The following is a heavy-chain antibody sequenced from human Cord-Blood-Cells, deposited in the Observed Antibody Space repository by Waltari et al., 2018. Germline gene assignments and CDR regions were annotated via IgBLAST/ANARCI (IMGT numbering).Heavy chain of an antibody. D-gene: IGHD3-3*01. J-gene: IGHJ4*02. CDR1: GFTFSSYA. Sequence: EVQLLESGGGLVQPGGSLRLSCAASGFTFSSYAMSWVRQAPGKGLGWVSAISGSGGSTYYADSVKGRFTISRDNSKNTLYLQMNSLRAEDTAVYYCAKGYDFWSGYFDYWGQGTLVTVSS. V-gene: IGHV3-23*01. CDR3: AKGYDFWSGYFDY. CDR2: ISGSGGST.